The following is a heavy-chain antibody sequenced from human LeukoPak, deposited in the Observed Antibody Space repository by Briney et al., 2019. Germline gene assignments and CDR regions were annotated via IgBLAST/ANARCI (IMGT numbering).Heavy chain of an antibody. J-gene: IGHJ4*02. D-gene: IGHD6-13*01. V-gene: IGHV3-21*01. CDR2: ISTSSSYI. Sequence: GGSLRLSCAASGFTFSSYTMNWVRQAPGKGLEWVSSISTSSSYIYYADSVKGRFTISRHNAKNTLYLQMNSLRAEDTAVYYCAKDGSYSSSWYGGSSFDYWGQGTLVTVSS. CDR1: GFTFSSYT. CDR3: AKDGSYSSSWYGGSSFDY.